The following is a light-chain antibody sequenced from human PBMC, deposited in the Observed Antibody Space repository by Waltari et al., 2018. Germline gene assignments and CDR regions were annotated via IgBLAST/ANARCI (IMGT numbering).Light chain of an antibody. Sequence: IVLTQSPGLLSLSPGETETLSCSASQSISTYFLAWYQQKRGHAPSLLIYRTSTRATGIPDRFSGSGSGTAFTLTISSLDPEDYAVYYFQRYGPSPPFTFGGGTTV. J-gene: IGKJ4*01. CDR1: QSISTYF. CDR2: RTS. V-gene: IGKV3-20*01. CDR3: QRYGPSPPFT.